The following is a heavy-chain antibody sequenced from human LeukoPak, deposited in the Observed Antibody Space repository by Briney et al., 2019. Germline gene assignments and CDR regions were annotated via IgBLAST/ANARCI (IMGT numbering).Heavy chain of an antibody. CDR2: ISSSGSTI. CDR1: GFTFSSYE. CDR3: ARDPPTVVPFPNAFDI. D-gene: IGHD4-23*01. J-gene: IGHJ3*02. Sequence: PGGSLRLSCAASGFTFSSYEMNWVRQAPGKGRECVSYISSSGSTIYYADSVKGRFTISRDNGKNSLYMQMNSLRAEDTAVYYCARDPPTVVPFPNAFDIWGQGTMVTVSS. V-gene: IGHV3-48*03.